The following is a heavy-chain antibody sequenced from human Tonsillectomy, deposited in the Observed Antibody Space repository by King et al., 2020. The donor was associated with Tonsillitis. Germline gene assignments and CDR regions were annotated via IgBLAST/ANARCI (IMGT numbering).Heavy chain of an antibody. Sequence: VQLVESGGGLVQPGGSLRLSCAASGFTLSNYWMSWVRQAPGKGLEWVANIKKDGSVKHYVDSVKGRFTVSRDNANSSLYLQMDSLGADDTAVYFCVRDINPYAGGSYFDAFDIWGQVTMVTVSS. D-gene: IGHD3-3*01. CDR1: GFTLSNYW. CDR3: VRDINPYAGGSYFDAFDI. J-gene: IGHJ3*02. CDR2: IKKDGSVK. V-gene: IGHV3-7*03.